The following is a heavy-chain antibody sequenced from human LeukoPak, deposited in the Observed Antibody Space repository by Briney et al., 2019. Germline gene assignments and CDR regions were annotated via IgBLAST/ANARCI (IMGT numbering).Heavy chain of an antibody. Sequence: GASVKVSCKASGYTFTSYGISWVRQAPGQGLEWMGWISAYNGNTNYAQKLQGRVTMTTDTSTSTAYMELRSLRSDDTAVYYCARGGRYYYDSSGYGTYYYYGMDVWGQGTTVTVSS. V-gene: IGHV1-18*01. CDR1: GYTFTSYG. CDR2: ISAYNGNT. CDR3: ARGGRYYYDSSGYGTYYYYGMDV. J-gene: IGHJ6*02. D-gene: IGHD3-22*01.